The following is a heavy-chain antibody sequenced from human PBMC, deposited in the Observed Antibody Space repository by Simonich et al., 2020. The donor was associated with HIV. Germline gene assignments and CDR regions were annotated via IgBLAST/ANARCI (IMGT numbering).Heavy chain of an antibody. CDR1: GYSFTDYY. J-gene: IGHJ4*02. CDR3: ARGLASAAAGI. Sequence: QVSLVQSGAEVKRPGASVKVSCKASGYSFTDYYIHGVRQAPGLGLGWMGWISPNSGATNYAQQLRGRVTLTRATAISTAYMELSSLRSEDTAVYYCARGLASAAAGIWGQGTLVTVSS. V-gene: IGHV1-2*02. D-gene: IGHD6-13*01. CDR2: ISPNSGAT.